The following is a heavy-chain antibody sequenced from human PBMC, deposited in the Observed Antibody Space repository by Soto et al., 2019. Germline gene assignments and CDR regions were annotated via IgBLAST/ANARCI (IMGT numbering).Heavy chain of an antibody. V-gene: IGHV3-23*01. CDR2: ITGNGGT. CDR1: GFTFRIYA. D-gene: IGHD3-22*01. Sequence: GSLRLSCAASGFTFRIYAMSWVRQAPGKGLEWVSTITGNGGTSYADFVRGRFTTSRDNSKNTLYLQMNSLRVEDTAVYYCAKDAPGSGWLSDYWGQGTLVTVSS. CDR3: AKDAPGSGWLSDY. J-gene: IGHJ4*02.